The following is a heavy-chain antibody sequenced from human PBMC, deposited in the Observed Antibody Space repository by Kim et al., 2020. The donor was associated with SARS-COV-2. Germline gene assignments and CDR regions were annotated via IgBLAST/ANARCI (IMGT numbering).Heavy chain of an antibody. D-gene: IGHD3-22*01. CDR3: ARDHSSGYFDY. J-gene: IGHJ4*02. CDR2: INPSGGST. Sequence: ASVKVSCKASGYTFTSYCMHWVRQAPGQGLEWMGIINPSGGSTSYAQKFQGRVTMTRDTSTSTVYMELSSLRSEDTAVYYCARDHSSGYFDYWGQGTLVTVSS. CDR1: GYTFTSYC. V-gene: IGHV1-46*03.